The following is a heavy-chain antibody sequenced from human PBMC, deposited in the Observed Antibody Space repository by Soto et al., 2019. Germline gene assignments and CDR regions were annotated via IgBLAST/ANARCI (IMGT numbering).Heavy chain of an antibody. J-gene: IGHJ4*02. V-gene: IGHV1-46*03. CDR2: INPSGGST. D-gene: IGHD6-19*01. Sequence: ASVKVSCKASGYTFSSYYMHWVRQAPGQGLEWMGVINPSGGSTTYAQKFQGRVTMTRDTSTTTFYMELSSLTSEDTAVYYCARASVSGRRFDYWGEGTLVNVSS. CDR3: ARASVSGRRFDY. CDR1: GYTFSSYY.